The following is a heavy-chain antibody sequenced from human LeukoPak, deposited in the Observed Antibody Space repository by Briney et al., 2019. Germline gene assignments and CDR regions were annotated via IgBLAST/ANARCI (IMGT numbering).Heavy chain of an antibody. CDR2: ISYDGSNK. D-gene: IGHD2-15*01. V-gene: IGHV3-30*18. Sequence: GALRLSCAASGFTFSSYGMHWVRQAPGKGLEWVAVISYDGSNKYYADSVKGRFTISRDNSKNTLYLQMNSLRAEDTAIYYCAKSGLNRFDYWGLGTLVTVSS. CDR3: AKSGLNRFDY. J-gene: IGHJ4*02. CDR1: GFTFSSYG.